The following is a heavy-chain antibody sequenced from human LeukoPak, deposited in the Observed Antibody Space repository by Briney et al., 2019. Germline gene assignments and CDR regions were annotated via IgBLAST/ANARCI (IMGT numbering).Heavy chain of an antibody. J-gene: IGHJ4*02. D-gene: IGHD2-8*02. CDR3: AKVLKGSSGGAAYYFDY. Sequence: PGGSLRLSCAGSGFTFNSYAVSWVRQAPGKGLEWVSSISGSSSFTYYADSVKGRFTISRDNSKNMVYLQMNSLRAEDTAVYYCAKVLKGSSGGAAYYFDYWGQGTLVTVSS. CDR2: ISGSSSFT. V-gene: IGHV3-23*01. CDR1: GFTFNSYA.